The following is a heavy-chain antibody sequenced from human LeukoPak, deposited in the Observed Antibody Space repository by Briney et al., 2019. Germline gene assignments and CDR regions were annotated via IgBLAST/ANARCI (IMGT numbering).Heavy chain of an antibody. CDR1: GYTLTGLS. CDR3: ATYFSWWDHKGTPYFQH. D-gene: IGHD1-26*01. J-gene: IGHJ1*01. Sequence: ASVKVSCKVSGYTLTGLSMHWVRQAPGKGLEWMGGFDPEGGETIYAQKFQGRVTMTEDTSTDTAYMELSSLRYEDTAVYYCATYFSWWDHKGTPYFQHWGQGTLVTVSS. CDR2: FDPEGGET. V-gene: IGHV1-24*01.